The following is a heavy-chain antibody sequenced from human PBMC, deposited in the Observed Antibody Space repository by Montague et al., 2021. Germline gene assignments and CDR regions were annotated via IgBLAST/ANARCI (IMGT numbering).Heavy chain of an antibody. V-gene: IGHV3-43*02. CDR2: IFGDGYDT. D-gene: IGHD3-16*01. CDR3: SKGWAAPDYYAMDV. Sequence: SLSLSWSASGFTFDDFAMHWVRQAPGKGLEWVSLIFGDGYDTHYADSVKGRFTISRDNSRNSLYLQMDSLKPEDSALYFCSKGWAAPDYYAMDVWGQGTTVTVS. CDR1: GFTFDDFA. J-gene: IGHJ6*02.